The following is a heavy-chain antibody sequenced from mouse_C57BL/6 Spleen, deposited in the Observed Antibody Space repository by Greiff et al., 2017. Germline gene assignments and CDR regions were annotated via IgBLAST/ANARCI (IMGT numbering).Heavy chain of an antibody. J-gene: IGHJ2*01. CDR3: ARGSNYFDY. D-gene: IGHD1-1*01. Sequence: QFQLQQSGAELVKPGASVKMSSKASGYTFTSYWITWVKQRPGQGLEWIGDIYPGSGSTNYNEKFKSKATLTVDTSSSTAYMQLSSLTSEDSAVYYCARGSNYFDYWGQGTTLTVSS. CDR1: GYTFTSYW. V-gene: IGHV1-55*01. CDR2: IYPGSGST.